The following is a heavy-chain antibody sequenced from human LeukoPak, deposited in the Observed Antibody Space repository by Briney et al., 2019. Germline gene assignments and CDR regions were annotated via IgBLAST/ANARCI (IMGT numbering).Heavy chain of an antibody. Sequence: PGGSLSLSCAASGFTFSSYGMHWVRQATGKGLEWVAFIRYDGSNKYYSDSVKGRFTISRDNSKNTLYLQMNSLRAEDTALYYCAKDATCPTSGAPGYWGQGTLVTVSS. CDR2: IRYDGSNK. V-gene: IGHV3-30*02. D-gene: IGHD3-10*01. J-gene: IGHJ4*02. CDR3: AKDATCPTSGAPGY. CDR1: GFTFSSYG.